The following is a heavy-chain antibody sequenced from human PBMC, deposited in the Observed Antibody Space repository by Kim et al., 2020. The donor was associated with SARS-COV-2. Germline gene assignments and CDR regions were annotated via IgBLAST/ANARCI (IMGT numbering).Heavy chain of an antibody. V-gene: IGHV4-34*01. D-gene: IGHD6-13*01. CDR2: INHSGST. J-gene: IGHJ4*02. CDR3: ARGRFGGSSWRLYYFDY. CDR1: GGSFSGYY. Sequence: SETLSLTCAVYGGSFSGYYWSWIRQPPGKGLEWIGEINHSGSTNYNPSLKSRVTISVDTSKNQFSLKLSSVTAADTAVYYCARGRFGGSSWRLYYFDYWGQGTLVTVSS.